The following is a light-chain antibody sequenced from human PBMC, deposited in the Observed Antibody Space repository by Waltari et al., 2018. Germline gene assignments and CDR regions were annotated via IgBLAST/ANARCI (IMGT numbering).Light chain of an antibody. Sequence: EIVLTQSPGTLSLSPGERATLSFRASQSVGRSLACYQQKPGQAPRLLIYGASNSAAGIPDRFSGSGSGTDFSLTISRLEPEDFVVYYCQHYVRLPATFGQGTKVEIK. CDR3: QHYVRLPAT. CDR1: QSVGRS. CDR2: GAS. J-gene: IGKJ1*01. V-gene: IGKV3-20*01.